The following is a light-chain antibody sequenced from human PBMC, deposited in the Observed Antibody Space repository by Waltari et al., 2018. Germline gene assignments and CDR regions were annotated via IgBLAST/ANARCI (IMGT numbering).Light chain of an antibody. V-gene: IGKV1-27*01. Sequence: DIQMTQSPSSLSASVGDRVTITCRASQGISSYLAWYQQKPGKAPKLLIYAASTLQSGVPSRFSGSGSGTEFTLTISSLQPEDVATYYCQHHNSAPRTFGQGTKVEIK. J-gene: IGKJ1*01. CDR2: AAS. CDR1: QGISSY. CDR3: QHHNSAPRT.